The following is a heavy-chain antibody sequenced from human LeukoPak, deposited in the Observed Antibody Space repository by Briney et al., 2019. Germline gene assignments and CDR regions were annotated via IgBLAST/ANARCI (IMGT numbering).Heavy chain of an antibody. D-gene: IGHD1-26*01. CDR3: ARGGSYSFDY. CDR1: GFTFSGYW. CDR2: INSDGSST. Sequence: PGGSLRLSCAAPGFTFSGYWMHWVRQDPGKGLVWVSRINSDGSSTSYADSVKGRFTIPRDYAKNTLYLQMNSLRAEDTAVYYCARGGSYSFDYWGQGTLVTVSS. J-gene: IGHJ4*02. V-gene: IGHV3-74*01.